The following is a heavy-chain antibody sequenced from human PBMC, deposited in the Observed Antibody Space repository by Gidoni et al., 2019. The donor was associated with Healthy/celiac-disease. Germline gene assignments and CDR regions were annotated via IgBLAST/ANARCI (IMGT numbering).Heavy chain of an antibody. J-gene: IGHJ4*02. V-gene: IGHV4-39*01. D-gene: IGHD2-2*01. CDR2: IYYSGST. Sequence: QLQLQESGPGLVKPSETLSLTCTVSGGSISSSSYYWGWIRQPPGKGLEWSGSIYYSGSTYYNPSRKSRVTISVDTSKNQFSLKLSSVTAADTAVYYCARARSSTSCYRGWGQGTLVTVSS. CDR1: GGSISSSSYY. CDR3: ARARSSTSCYRG.